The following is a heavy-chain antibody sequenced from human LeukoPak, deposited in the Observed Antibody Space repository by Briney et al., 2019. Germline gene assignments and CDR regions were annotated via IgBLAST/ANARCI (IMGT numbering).Heavy chain of an antibody. V-gene: IGHV3-74*01. J-gene: IGHJ6*02. D-gene: IGHD2-8*01. CDR3: ASDPILYCTNGVCSRPIYYYYGMDV. CDR1: GFTFSSSW. Sequence: PGGSLRLSCAASGFTFSSSWMHWVRQAPGKGLVWVSRINHDGSTTNYVDSVKGRFTISRDNAKNTLYLQMNSLRAEDTAVYYCASDPILYCTNGVCSRPIYYYYGMDVWGQGTTVTVSS. CDR2: INHDGSTT.